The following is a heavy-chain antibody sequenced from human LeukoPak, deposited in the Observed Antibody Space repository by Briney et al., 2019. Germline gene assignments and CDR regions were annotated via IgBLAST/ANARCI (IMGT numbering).Heavy chain of an antibody. D-gene: IGHD3-22*01. CDR3: ARGGPMINLLLGYYYGMGV. CDR2: ISAYNGNT. CDR1: GYTFTSYG. J-gene: IGHJ6*02. Sequence: ASVKVSCKASGYTFTSYGISWVRQAPGQGLEWMGWISAYNGNTNYARKLQGRVTMTTDTSTSTAYMELRSLRSDDTAVYYCARGGPMINLLLGYYYGMGVWGQGTTVTVSS. V-gene: IGHV1-18*01.